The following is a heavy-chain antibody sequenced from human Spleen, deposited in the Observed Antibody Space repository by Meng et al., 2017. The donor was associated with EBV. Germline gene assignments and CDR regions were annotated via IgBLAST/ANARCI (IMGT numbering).Heavy chain of an antibody. V-gene: IGHV1-8*01. CDR2: VNPSNGNT. J-gene: IGHJ4*02. CDR1: GYTFTSYD. D-gene: IGHD3-10*01. Sequence: VKVVRDGAGVKNPGALGKVSCQASGYTFTSYDINWVRQATGQGLEWMGWVNPSNGNTGYAQKFQGRVTVTWNTSIRTVYMELSGLRFEDTAVYYCVRSRGDYFDHWGRGTLVTVSS. CDR3: VRSRGDYFDH.